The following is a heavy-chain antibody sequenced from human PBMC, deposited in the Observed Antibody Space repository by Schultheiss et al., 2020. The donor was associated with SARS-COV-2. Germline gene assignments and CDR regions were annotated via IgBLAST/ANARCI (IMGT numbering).Heavy chain of an antibody. J-gene: IGHJ6*02. Sequence: SETLSLTCSVSGSSITGFFWTWIRQPPGKGLDPIGNIYFTGITKYNPSLKSRVTISIDTSKNQFSLKLSSVTAADTAVYYCAKDRIQFLEPMDVWGQGTTVTVSS. V-gene: IGHV4-59*12. CDR1: GSSITGFF. D-gene: IGHD3-3*01. CDR3: AKDRIQFLEPMDV. CDR2: IYFTGIT.